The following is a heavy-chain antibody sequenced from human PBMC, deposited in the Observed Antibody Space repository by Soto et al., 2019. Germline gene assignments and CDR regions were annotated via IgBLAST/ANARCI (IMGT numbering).Heavy chain of an antibody. Sequence: GGSLRLSCAASGFTFSSYGMHWVRQAPGKGLEWVAVIWYDGSNKYYAETVKGRFTISRDNSKNTLYLQMNSLRSEDMAVYYCAIGPEDTAMVADYYYYGVDVWGQGTTVTVSS. D-gene: IGHD5-18*01. V-gene: IGHV3-33*01. CDR2: IWYDGSNK. CDR3: AIGPEDTAMVADYYYYGVDV. J-gene: IGHJ6*02. CDR1: GFTFSSYG.